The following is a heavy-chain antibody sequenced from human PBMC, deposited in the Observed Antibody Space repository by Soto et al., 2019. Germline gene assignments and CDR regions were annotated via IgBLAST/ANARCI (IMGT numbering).Heavy chain of an antibody. J-gene: IGHJ4*02. V-gene: IGHV4-39*01. CDR3: ARHGELLLSSPFDY. D-gene: IGHD2-21*01. Sequence: SETLSLTCIVSGDYISSKTYYWGWIRQPPGKGLEWMGSIYYSGSTYYNPSLRSRVTMSVDTSRNQFSLKPTSVTAADAAVYYSARHGELLLSSPFDYWGQGTPVTV. CDR2: IYYSGST. CDR1: GDYISSKTYY.